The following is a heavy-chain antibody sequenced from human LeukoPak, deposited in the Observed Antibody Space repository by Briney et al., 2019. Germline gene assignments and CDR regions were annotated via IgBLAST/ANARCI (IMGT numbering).Heavy chain of an antibody. CDR2: IYTSGST. V-gene: IGHV4-61*02. Sequence: PSQTLSLTCTVSGGSISSGSYYWSWIRQPAGKGLEWIGRIYTSGSTNYNPSLKSRVTISVDTSKNQFSLKLSSVTAADTAVYYCARDRGWGSYQSDYWGQGTLVTVSS. J-gene: IGHJ4*02. CDR1: GGSISSGSYY. CDR3: ARDRGWGSYQSDY. D-gene: IGHD3-16*02.